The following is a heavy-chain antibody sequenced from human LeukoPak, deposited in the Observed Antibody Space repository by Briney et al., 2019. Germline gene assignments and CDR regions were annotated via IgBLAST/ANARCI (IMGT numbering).Heavy chain of an antibody. Sequence: ASVKVSCKASGYTFTSYDINWVRQANGQGLEWMGWMNPNSGNTGYAQKFQGRVTMTRNTSISTAYMELSSLRSEDTAVYYCWCGSYYYDGRSQDDAFDICGQGTMVTVSS. CDR3: WCGSYYYDGRSQDDAFDI. CDR1: GYTFTSYD. CDR2: MNPNSGNT. D-gene: IGHD3-22*01. J-gene: IGHJ3*02. V-gene: IGHV1-8*01.